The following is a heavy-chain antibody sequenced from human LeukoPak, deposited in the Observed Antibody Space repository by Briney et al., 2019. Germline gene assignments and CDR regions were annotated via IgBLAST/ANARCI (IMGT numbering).Heavy chain of an antibody. Sequence: PSGTLSLTCAVSGDSISSSNWWNWVRQPPGKGLEWIGEIYHSGSTNYNPSLKSRVTMSLDKAKNQSSLKLTSVTAADTAVYYCAREAAGQWFDPWGQGTLVTVSS. D-gene: IGHD6-25*01. V-gene: IGHV4-4*02. CDR3: AREAAGQWFDP. J-gene: IGHJ5*02. CDR1: GDSISSSNW. CDR2: IYHSGST.